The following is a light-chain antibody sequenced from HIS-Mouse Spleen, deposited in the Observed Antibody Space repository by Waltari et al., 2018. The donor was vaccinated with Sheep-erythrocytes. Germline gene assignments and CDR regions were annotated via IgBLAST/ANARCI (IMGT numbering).Light chain of an antibody. Sequence: SYELTQPPSVSASPGPPASITSPGDKLVEKDACWYQQTPGHSPVLVIYQDSKRPSGIPERFSGSNSGNTATLTISGTQAMDEADYYCQAWDSSTAVFGGGTKLTVL. CDR1: KLVEKD. CDR2: QDS. J-gene: IGLJ2*01. CDR3: QAWDSSTAV. V-gene: IGLV3-1*01.